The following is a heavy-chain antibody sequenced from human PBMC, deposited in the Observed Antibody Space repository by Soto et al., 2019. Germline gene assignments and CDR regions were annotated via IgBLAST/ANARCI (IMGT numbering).Heavy chain of an antibody. J-gene: IGHJ4*02. CDR2: IIPIFGTA. D-gene: IGHD3-10*01. V-gene: IGHV1-69*13. CDR1: GGTFSSYA. CDR3: ARNSMVRGVISPFDY. Sequence: PSVKVSCKASGGTFSSYAISWVRQAPGQGLEWMGGIIPIFGTANYAQKFQGRVTITADESTSTAYMELSSLRSEDTAVYYCARNSMVRGVISPFDYWGQGTLVTVAS.